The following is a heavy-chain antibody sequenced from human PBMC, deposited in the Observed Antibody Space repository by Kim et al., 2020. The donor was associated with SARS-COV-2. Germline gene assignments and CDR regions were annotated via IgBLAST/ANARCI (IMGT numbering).Heavy chain of an antibody. CDR1: GFTFSSYA. D-gene: IGHD5-12*01. Sequence: GGSLRLSCAASGFTFSSYAMSWVRQAPGKGLEWVSAISGSGGSTYYADSVKGRFTISRDNSKNKLYLQMNSLRAEDTAVYYCAKTLDIVATGWYYYYGMDVWGQGTTVTVSS. V-gene: IGHV3-23*01. J-gene: IGHJ6*02. CDR3: AKTLDIVATGWYYYYGMDV. CDR2: ISGSGGST.